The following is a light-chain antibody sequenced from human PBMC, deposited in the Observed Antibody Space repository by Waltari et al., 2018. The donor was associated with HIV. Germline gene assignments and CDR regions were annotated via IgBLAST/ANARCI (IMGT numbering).Light chain of an antibody. J-gene: IGLJ3*02. CDR2: SNH. V-gene: IGLV1-47*01. CDR1: DSNIGTSS. CDR3: STWDKTQSAQV. Sequence: QPVLTQLPSVSGTPGQTVTISCSGSDSNIGTSSVYWYQVLPGTTPRLLIFSNHERPSVVPGRFSGSKSGASASLTIFGLRSEDEADYYCSTWDKTQSAQVFGGGTKLTVL.